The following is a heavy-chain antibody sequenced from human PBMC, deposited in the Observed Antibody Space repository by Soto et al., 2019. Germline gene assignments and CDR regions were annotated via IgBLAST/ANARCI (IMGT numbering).Heavy chain of an antibody. CDR3: ASFSTTFAYYYYYGMDV. CDR1: GYTFTSYA. CDR2: INAGNGNT. J-gene: IGHJ6*02. D-gene: IGHD3-16*01. Sequence: ASVKVSCKASGYTFTSYAVHWVRQAPGQRLEWMGWINAGNGNTKYSQKFQGRVTITRNTSASTAYMELSSLRSEDTAVYYCASFSTTFAYYYYYGMDVWGQGTTVTVSS. V-gene: IGHV1-3*01.